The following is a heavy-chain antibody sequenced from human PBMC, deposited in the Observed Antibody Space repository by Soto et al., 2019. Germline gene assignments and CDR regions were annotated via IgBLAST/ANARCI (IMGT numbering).Heavy chain of an antibody. D-gene: IGHD6-13*01. CDR2: VIPGGST. CDR3: ARQRVLPVKYFFDY. CDR1: GDSVSIGSYF. Sequence: PSETLSLTCTVSGDSVSIGSYFLTWIRQPPGKGLEWIGYVIPGGSTSYNPSLKSRVTLSIDTSESQFSLKLNSMTAADTAVYYCARQRVLPVKYFFDYWGQGNVVAVSS. V-gene: IGHV4-61*01. J-gene: IGHJ4*02.